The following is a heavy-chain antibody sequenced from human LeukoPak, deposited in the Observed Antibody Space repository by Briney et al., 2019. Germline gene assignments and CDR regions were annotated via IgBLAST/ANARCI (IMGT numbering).Heavy chain of an antibody. CDR3: ARGRYGSGSPRFDP. D-gene: IGHD3-10*01. CDR1: GGSISSSSYY. CDR2: IYYSGST. V-gene: IGHV4-39*07. J-gene: IGHJ5*02. Sequence: KPSGTLSLTCTVSGGSISSSSYYWGWIRQPPGKGLEWIGSIYYSGSTYYNPSLKSRVTISVDTSKNQFSLKLSSVTAADTAVYYCARGRYGSGSPRFDPWGQGTLVTVSS.